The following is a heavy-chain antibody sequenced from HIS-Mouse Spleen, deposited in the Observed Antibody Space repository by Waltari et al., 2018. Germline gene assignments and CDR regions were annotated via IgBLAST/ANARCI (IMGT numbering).Heavy chain of an antibody. Sequence: QVQLQQWGAGLLKPSETLSLTCAVYGGSFSGYYWSWIRQPPGKGLEWIGEINHSGSTNYNPSLKSRVTISVDTSKNQFSLKLSSVTAADTAVYYCARGRYYDSSGPTVEYFQHWGQGTLVTVSS. V-gene: IGHV4-34*01. J-gene: IGHJ1*01. CDR2: INHSGST. CDR1: GGSFSGYY. CDR3: ARGRYYDSSGPTVEYFQH. D-gene: IGHD3-22*01.